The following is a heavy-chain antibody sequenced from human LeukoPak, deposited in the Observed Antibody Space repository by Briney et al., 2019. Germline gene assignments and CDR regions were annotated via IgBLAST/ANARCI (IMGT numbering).Heavy chain of an antibody. V-gene: IGHV1-24*01. Sequence: ASVKVSCKVSGCTLTELSMHWVRQAPGKGLEWMGGFDPEDGETIYAQKFQGRVTMTEDTSTDTAYMELSSLRSEDTAVYYCATVSPGYCSSTSCLDAFDIWGQGTMVTVSS. D-gene: IGHD2-2*01. CDR3: ATVSPGYCSSTSCLDAFDI. J-gene: IGHJ3*02. CDR1: GCTLTELS. CDR2: FDPEDGET.